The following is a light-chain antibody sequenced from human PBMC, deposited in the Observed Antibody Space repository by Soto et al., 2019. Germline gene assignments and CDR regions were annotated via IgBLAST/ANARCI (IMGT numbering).Light chain of an antibody. CDR3: QQRSKWPLT. V-gene: IGKV3-11*01. J-gene: IGKJ4*01. CDR2: DAA. CDR1: QSVSTS. Sequence: EIVLTQSPVTLSLSPGERATLSCRASQSVSTSVDWYQQKPGQSPRLLIYDAAHRATGIPVRFSGGGSGTDFTLTISSLEPEDSAVYYCQQRSKWPLTFGGGTKVEIK.